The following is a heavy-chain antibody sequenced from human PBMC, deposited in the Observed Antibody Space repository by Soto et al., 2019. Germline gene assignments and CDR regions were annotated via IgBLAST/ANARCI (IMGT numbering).Heavy chain of an antibody. Sequence: QVQFVQSGAEVKKPGASVKVSCKASGYTFTSYAMHWVRQAPGQRLEWMGWINAGNGNTKYSQKFQGRVTITRDTSASPAYMELSSLRSEDTAVYYCARGLNGYLHYFDYWGQGTLVTVSS. J-gene: IGHJ4*02. CDR2: INAGNGNT. V-gene: IGHV1-3*01. CDR3: ARGLNGYLHYFDY. D-gene: IGHD5-18*01. CDR1: GYTFTSYA.